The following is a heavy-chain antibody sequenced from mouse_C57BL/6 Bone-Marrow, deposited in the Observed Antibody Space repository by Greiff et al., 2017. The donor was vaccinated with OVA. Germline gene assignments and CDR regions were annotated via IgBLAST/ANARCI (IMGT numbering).Heavy chain of an antibody. Sequence: QVQLQQSGPELVKPGASVKISCKASGYAFSSSWMNWVKQRPGKGLEWIGRIYPGDGDINYNGKFKGKATLTADKSSSTSYMQLSSLTSEDSAVYCCARGGPYYCGSNWFAYWGQGTLVTVSA. V-gene: IGHV1-82*01. J-gene: IGHJ3*01. CDR3: ARGGPYYCGSNWFAY. D-gene: IGHD1-1*01. CDR2: IYPGDGDI. CDR1: GYAFSSSW.